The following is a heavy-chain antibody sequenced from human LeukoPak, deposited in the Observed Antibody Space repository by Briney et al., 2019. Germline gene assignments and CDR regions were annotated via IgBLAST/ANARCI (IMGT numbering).Heavy chain of an antibody. CDR2: MNPNSGNT. J-gene: IGHJ4*02. CDR3: ARSLSGFYDYVWGSYRPTSYIDY. Sequence: GASVKVSCKASGYTFTSYGISWVRQATGQGLEWMGWMNPNSGNTGYAQKFQGRVTMTRNTSISTAYMELSSLRSEDTAVYYCARSLSGFYDYVWGSYRPTSYIDYWGQGTLVTVSS. D-gene: IGHD3-16*02. CDR1: GYTFTSYG. V-gene: IGHV1-8*02.